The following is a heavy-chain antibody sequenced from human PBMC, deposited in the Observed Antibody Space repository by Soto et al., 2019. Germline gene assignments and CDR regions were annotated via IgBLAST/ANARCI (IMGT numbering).Heavy chain of an antibody. J-gene: IGHJ4*02. CDR2: IYYSGST. V-gene: IGHV4-39*01. Sequence: SETLSLTCTVSGGSISSSSYYWGWIRQPPGKGLEWIGSIYYSGSTYYNPSLKSRVTISVDTSKNQFSLKLSSVTAADTAVYYCARLSYYDSSGFDYWGQGTLVTVSS. D-gene: IGHD3-22*01. CDR1: GGSISSSSYY. CDR3: ARLSYYDSSGFDY.